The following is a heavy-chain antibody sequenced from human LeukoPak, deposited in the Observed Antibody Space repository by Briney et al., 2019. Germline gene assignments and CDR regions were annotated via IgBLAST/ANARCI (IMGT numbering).Heavy chain of an antibody. CDR3: ARDASSSSFSWFDP. V-gene: IGHV3-21*01. D-gene: IGHD6-6*01. CDR2: ISSSSSYI. J-gene: IGHJ5*02. CDR1: GFTFSSYS. Sequence: PEGSLRLSCAASGFTFSSYSMNWVRQAPGKGLEWVSSISSSSSYIYYADSVKGRFTISRDNAKNSLYLQMNNLRAEDTAVYYCARDASSSSFSWFDPWGQGTLVTVSS.